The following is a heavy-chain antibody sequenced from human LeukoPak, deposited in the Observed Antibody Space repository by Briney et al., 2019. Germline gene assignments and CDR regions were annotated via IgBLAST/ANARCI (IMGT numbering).Heavy chain of an antibody. CDR2: ISAYNGNT. J-gene: IGHJ4*01. CDR3: ARDRVGGDLTGVSLY. CDR1: GYPFDNFG. D-gene: IGHD4-17*01. V-gene: IGHV1-18*01. Sequence: ASVKVSCKASGYPFDNFGLTWVRQAPGQGLEWMGWISAYNGNTHYAQKFRGRLTLTTETSTSTAYLELRSLRSDDTAVYYCARDRVGGDLTGVSLYWGQGTLVAVSS.